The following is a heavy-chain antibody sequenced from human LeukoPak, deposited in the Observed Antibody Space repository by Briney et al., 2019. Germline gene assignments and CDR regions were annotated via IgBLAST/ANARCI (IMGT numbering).Heavy chain of an antibody. V-gene: IGHV4-34*01. J-gene: IGHJ4*02. CDR3: ARRAGAYSHPYDY. D-gene: IGHD4/OR15-4a*01. Sequence: SETLSLTCAVYSGSFSGSYWSWIRQPPGKGLEWIGEINHSGGTNYNPSLKSRVTISVDTSKNQFSLKLSSVTAADTAVYYCARRAGAYSHPYDYWGQGTLVTVSS. CDR2: INHSGGT. CDR1: SGSFSGSY.